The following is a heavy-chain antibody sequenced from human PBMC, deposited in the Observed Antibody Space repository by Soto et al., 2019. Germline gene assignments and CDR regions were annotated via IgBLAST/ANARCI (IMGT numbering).Heavy chain of an antibody. CDR2: INEDGVET. V-gene: IGHV3-7*01. Sequence: GGSLRLSCAASGFTFHNHWMTWVRQAPGKGLEWVAIINEDGVETHYLDSVKGRFTISRDNIEKSVSLQLKSLRVEDTAEYYCLRAGDGGSNYYGLDVWGQGTTVTVSS. D-gene: IGHD3-10*01. J-gene: IGHJ6*02. CDR3: LRAGDGGSNYYGLDV. CDR1: GFTFHNHW.